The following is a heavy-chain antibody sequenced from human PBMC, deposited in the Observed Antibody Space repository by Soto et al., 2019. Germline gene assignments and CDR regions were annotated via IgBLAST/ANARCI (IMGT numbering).Heavy chain of an antibody. CDR1: GYTLTELS. CDR2: FDPEYGET. J-gene: IGHJ4*02. Sequence: ASVKVSCKVSGYTLTELSIHWVRQAPGKGLEWMGGFDPEYGETSYAQKFQGRVTMTEDTSTDTAYMELSSLRSEDTAVYYCATEGGSSRWSFYYWGQGTTVTVHS. CDR3: ATEGGSSRWSFYY. D-gene: IGHD6-13*01. V-gene: IGHV1-24*01.